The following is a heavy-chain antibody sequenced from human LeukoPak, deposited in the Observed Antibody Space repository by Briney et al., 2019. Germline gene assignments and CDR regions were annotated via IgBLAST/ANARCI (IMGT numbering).Heavy chain of an antibody. V-gene: IGHV4-4*07. D-gene: IGHD4-17*01. Sequence: SETLSLTCTVSGGSISSYYWSWIRQPAGKGLEWIGRFYTSGNSYYNPSLKSRVTMSLDTSKNQFSLKLSSVTAADTAVYYCARLSTVTTSFDYWGQGTLVTVSS. CDR1: GGSISSYY. J-gene: IGHJ4*02. CDR2: FYTSGNS. CDR3: ARLSTVTTSFDY.